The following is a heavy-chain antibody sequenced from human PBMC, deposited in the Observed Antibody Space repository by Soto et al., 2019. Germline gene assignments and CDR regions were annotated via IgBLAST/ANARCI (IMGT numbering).Heavy chain of an antibody. Sequence: LRLSCTASGFSLDTYSMHWVRQAPGQWWGWFASIIKAGNYIFYAESEKGRFNKARDNARKSLYLQKNSLRAEDTAVYFCARDQDGQRYPWYCFDFRGHRSPVTVSS. D-gene: IGHD3-16*02. CDR3: ARDQDGQRYPWYCFDF. CDR1: GFSLDTYS. CDR2: IIKAGNYI. J-gene: IGHJ4*01. V-gene: IGHV3-21*01.